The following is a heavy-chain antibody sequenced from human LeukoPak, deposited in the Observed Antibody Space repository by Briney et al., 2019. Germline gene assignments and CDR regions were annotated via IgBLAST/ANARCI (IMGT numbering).Heavy chain of an antibody. Sequence: SETLSLTCSVSAGSISTYYWTWIRQPPGKGLEWIGYIYYTGSTNYNPSLKSRVTISVDTSKNQFSLKLSSVTAADTAVYYCARVYGSGYDFRGAFDIWGQGTMVTVSS. CDR2: IYYTGST. D-gene: IGHD5-12*01. J-gene: IGHJ3*02. CDR1: AGSISTYY. V-gene: IGHV4-59*01. CDR3: ARVYGSGYDFRGAFDI.